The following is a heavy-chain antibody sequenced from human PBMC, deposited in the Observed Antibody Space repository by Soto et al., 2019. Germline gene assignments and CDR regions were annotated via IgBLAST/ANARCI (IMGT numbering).Heavy chain of an antibody. D-gene: IGHD3-9*01. V-gene: IGHV5-51*01. J-gene: IGHJ4*02. CDR1: GYSFTNYW. CDR3: VRPDSTGYYSH. Sequence: GESLKISCKGSGYSFTNYWIGWVRQMPGKGLEWMGIINPADSDTRYSPSFQGQVTVSVDKSINTAYLQRGSLKASDTAMYYCVRPDSTGYYSHWGQGTPVTVSS. CDR2: INPADSDT.